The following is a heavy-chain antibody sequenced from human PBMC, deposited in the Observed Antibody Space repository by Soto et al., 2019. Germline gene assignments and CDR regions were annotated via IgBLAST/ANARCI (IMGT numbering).Heavy chain of an antibody. Sequence: PGGSLRLSCAGSGFSFSTSSMNWVRQAPGRELEWISAISGTSDYRYYADSVKGRFTISRDNAKNSLFLQMNSLRVEDTAVYYCAARAIPGDYPDGPFDHWGQGTQVTVSS. J-gene: IGHJ4*02. CDR3: AARAIPGDYPDGPFDH. CDR2: ISGTSDYR. D-gene: IGHD4-17*01. CDR1: GFSFSTSS. V-gene: IGHV3-21*04.